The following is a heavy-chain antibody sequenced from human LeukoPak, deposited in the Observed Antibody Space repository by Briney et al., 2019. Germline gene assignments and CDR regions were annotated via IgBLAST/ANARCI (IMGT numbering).Heavy chain of an antibody. J-gene: IGHJ5*02. CDR3: ARGRRTFYGSGSFRENWFDP. CDR2: INPNSGGT. CDR1: GYTFTGYY. Sequence: ASVKVSCKASGYTFTGYYMHWVRQAPGQGLEWMGWINPNSGGTNYAQKFQGWVTMTRDTSISTAYMELSRLRSDDTAVYYCARGRRTFYGSGSFRENWFDPWGQGTLVTVSS. V-gene: IGHV1-2*04. D-gene: IGHD3-10*01.